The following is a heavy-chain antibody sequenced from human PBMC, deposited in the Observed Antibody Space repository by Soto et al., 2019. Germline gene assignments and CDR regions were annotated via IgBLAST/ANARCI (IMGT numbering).Heavy chain of an antibody. J-gene: IGHJ5*02. CDR1: GGSISSGGYY. Sequence: SETLSLTCTVSGGSISSGGYYWSWIRQRPGKGLEWIGYIYYSGSTYYNPSLKSRVTISVDTSKNQFSLKLSSVTAADTAVYYCARGPRTETNWFDPWGQGTLVTVSS. V-gene: IGHV4-31*03. CDR3: ARGPRTETNWFDP. CDR2: IYYSGST.